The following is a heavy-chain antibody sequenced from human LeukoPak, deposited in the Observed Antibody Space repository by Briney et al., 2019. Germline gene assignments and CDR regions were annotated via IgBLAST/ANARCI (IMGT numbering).Heavy chain of an antibody. CDR3: ARSDTAWGVEQNWFDP. Sequence: GGSLRLSCAASGFTFSSYEMNWVRQAPGKGLEWVSYISGSGSTIYYADSVKGRFTISRDNAKNSLYLQMNSLRAEDTAVYYCARSDTAWGVEQNWFDPWGQGTLVTVSS. D-gene: IGHD5-18*01. V-gene: IGHV3-48*03. CDR1: GFTFSSYE. CDR2: ISGSGSTI. J-gene: IGHJ5*02.